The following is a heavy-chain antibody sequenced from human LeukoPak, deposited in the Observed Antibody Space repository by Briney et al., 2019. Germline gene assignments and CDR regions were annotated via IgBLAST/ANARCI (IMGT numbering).Heavy chain of an antibody. Sequence: SETLSLTCTVSGGSISSYYWSWIRQPPGKGLEWIGYIYYSGSTNYNPSLKSRVTISVDTSKNQFSLKLSSVTAAGTAVYYCARVGYDSSGYYSLFDYWGQGTLVTVSS. CDR3: ARVGYDSSGYYSLFDY. D-gene: IGHD3-22*01. CDR1: GGSISSYY. CDR2: IYYSGST. V-gene: IGHV4-59*01. J-gene: IGHJ4*02.